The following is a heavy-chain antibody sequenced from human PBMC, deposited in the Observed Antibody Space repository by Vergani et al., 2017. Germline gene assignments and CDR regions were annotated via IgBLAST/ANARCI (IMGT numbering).Heavy chain of an antibody. CDR1: GGSFSGYY. CDR2: INYSGST. V-gene: IGHV4-34*01. CDR3: ARGTQPPWGYYYYYYMDV. J-gene: IGHJ6*03. Sequence: QVQLQQWGAGLLKPSETLSLTCAVYGGSFSGYYWSWIRQPPGKGLEWIGEINYSGSTNYNPSLKSRVTISVDTSKNQFSLKLSSVTAADTAVYYCARGTQPPWGYYYYYYMDVWGKGTTVTVSS. D-gene: IGHD7-27*01.